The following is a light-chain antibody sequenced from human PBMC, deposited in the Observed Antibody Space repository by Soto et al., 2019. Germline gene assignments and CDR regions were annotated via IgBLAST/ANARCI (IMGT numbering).Light chain of an antibody. CDR1: QSVSSN. V-gene: IGKV3-15*01. CDR3: QQYNNWPL. CDR2: GAS. Sequence: EIVMTQSPATLSVSPGERATLSCRASQSVSSNLAWYQQKPGQAPRLLIYGASTRATGIPARFSGSGSGTEFTLTISSLQSEDFAVYYCQQYNNWPLFGRGT. J-gene: IGKJ1*01.